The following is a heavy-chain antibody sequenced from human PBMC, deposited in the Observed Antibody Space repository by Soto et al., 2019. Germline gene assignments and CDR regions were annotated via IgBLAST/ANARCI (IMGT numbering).Heavy chain of an antibody. D-gene: IGHD3-10*01. J-gene: IGHJ6*02. CDR1: GYTLTSYD. Sequence: QVQLVQSGAEVKKPGASVKVSCKASGYTLTSYDINWVRQASGQGLEWIGWMNPNSGDRGYAQKCQGRVTMTVNISISTSYLELRSLRFEDTDVYYCARGSWLGELVKFDYGLDVWGQGTTVTVSS. CDR2: MNPNSGDR. CDR3: ARGSWLGELVKFDYGLDV. V-gene: IGHV1-8*01.